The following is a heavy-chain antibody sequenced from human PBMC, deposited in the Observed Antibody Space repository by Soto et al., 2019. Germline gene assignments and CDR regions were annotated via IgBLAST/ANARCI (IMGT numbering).Heavy chain of an antibody. CDR3: ARARAAVGRRWAALYYGMDV. CDR1: GGSFSGYY. V-gene: IGHV4-34*01. Sequence: PSETLSLTCAVYGGSFSGYYWSWIRQPPGKGLEWIGEINHSGSTNYNPSLKSRVTISVDTSKNQFSLKLSSVTAADTAVYYCARARAAVGRRWAALYYGMDVWGQGTTVTVSS. CDR2: INHSGST. J-gene: IGHJ6*02. D-gene: IGHD2-15*01.